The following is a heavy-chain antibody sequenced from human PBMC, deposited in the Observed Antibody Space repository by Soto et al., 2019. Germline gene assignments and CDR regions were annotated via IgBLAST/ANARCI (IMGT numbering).Heavy chain of an antibody. CDR3: AMVDVYVTPSPQDV. CDR1: GYTFTRYG. CDR2: INTYNGNT. V-gene: IGHV1-18*01. D-gene: IGHD3-16*01. Sequence: QVQLVQSGAEVKNPGASVKVSRKASGYTFTRYGIGWARQAPGQGLEWMGWINTYNGNTNYAQNVQGRVTLTTDTXASTAYMELRSLRSNDTAIYYCAMVDVYVTPSPQDVWGQGTTVIVSS. J-gene: IGHJ6*02.